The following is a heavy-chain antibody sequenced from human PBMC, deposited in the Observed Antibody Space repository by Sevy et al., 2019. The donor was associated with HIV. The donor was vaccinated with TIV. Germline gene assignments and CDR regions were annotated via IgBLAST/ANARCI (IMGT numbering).Heavy chain of an antibody. J-gene: IGHJ4*02. V-gene: IGHV3-23*01. CDR2: ISGSGGRT. D-gene: IGHD3-9*01. Sequence: GGSLRLSCAASGFIFSNYTMSWVRQAPGKGLEWVSVISGSGGRTHYADSVKGRFTISRENSKNTLYLQMNSPRAEDTAVYYCSKRFPKGTYFDIWGQGTLVTVSS. CDR1: GFIFSNYT. CDR3: SKRFPKGTYFDI.